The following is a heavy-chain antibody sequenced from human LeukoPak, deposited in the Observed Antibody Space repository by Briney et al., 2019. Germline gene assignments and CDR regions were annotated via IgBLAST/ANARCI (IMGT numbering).Heavy chain of an antibody. CDR2: INWNGGST. V-gene: IGHV3-20*04. Sequence: GGSLRLSCAASGFTLDDYGMSWVRQAPGKGLEWVSGINWNGGSTGYADSVKGRFTISRDNAKNSLYLQMNSLRAEDSALYYCARYGAGAVHAFDIWGQGTMVTVSS. CDR1: GFTLDDYG. J-gene: IGHJ3*02. D-gene: IGHD1-26*01. CDR3: ARYGAGAVHAFDI.